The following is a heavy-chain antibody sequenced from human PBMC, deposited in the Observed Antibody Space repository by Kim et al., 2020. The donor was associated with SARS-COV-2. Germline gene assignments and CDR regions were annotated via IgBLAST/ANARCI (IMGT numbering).Heavy chain of an antibody. Sequence: GGSLRLSCAASGFTFSTYSMNWVRQAPGKGLEWVSSISSTSSYIFYADSVKGRFTISRDNAKNSLYLQMSSLRAEDTAVYYCASLPDASQADFWGQGTLVTVSS. V-gene: IGHV3-21*01. CDR1: GFTFSTYS. CDR2: ISSTSSYI. CDR3: ASLPDASQADF. J-gene: IGHJ4*02.